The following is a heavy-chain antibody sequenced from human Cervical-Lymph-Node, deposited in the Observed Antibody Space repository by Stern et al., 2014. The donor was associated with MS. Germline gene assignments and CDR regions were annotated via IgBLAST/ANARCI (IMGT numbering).Heavy chain of an antibody. CDR3: ARAIFGVNTAAMAPDAFDS. CDR2: IYTDGST. Sequence: VQLVESGGGLIQPGGSLRLSCAAPGFIVSKNYMSWVRQAPGKGLEWVSLIYTDGSTYYAGSGKGRFTISRDSSKNKLFLQMNSLRAEDTAMYYCARAIFGVNTAAMAPDAFDSWGQGTMVTVSS. CDR1: GFIVSKNY. D-gene: IGHD3-3*01. J-gene: IGHJ3*01. V-gene: IGHV3-53*01.